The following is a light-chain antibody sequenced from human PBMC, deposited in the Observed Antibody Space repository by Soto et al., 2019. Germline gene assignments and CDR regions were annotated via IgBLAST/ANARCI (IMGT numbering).Light chain of an antibody. V-gene: IGLV2-11*01. CDR2: DLS. CDR3: CSYAGDYTYV. Sequence: QSVLTQPRSVSGSPGQSVTISCTGNSSDVGGYNYVSWYQQHPGKAPKLIIFDLSKRPSGVPDRFSGSKPGNTASLTISGLQAEDEADYYCCSYAGDYTYVFGTGTKVTVL. CDR1: SSDVGGYNY. J-gene: IGLJ1*01.